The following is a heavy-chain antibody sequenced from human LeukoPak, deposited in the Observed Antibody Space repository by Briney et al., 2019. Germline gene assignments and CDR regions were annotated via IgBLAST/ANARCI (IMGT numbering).Heavy chain of an antibody. CDR1: GFTFSSYA. CDR3: AKLLRGVIVPYFDY. V-gene: IGHV3-23*01. CDR2: ISGSGGST. Sequence: SGGSLRLSCAASGFTFSSYAMSWVRQAPGKGLEWVSAISGSGGSTYYADSVKGRFTISRDNSKNTLYLQLNRLRAEDTAVYYCAKLLRGVIVPYFDYWGQGTLVTVSS. J-gene: IGHJ4*02. D-gene: IGHD3-10*01.